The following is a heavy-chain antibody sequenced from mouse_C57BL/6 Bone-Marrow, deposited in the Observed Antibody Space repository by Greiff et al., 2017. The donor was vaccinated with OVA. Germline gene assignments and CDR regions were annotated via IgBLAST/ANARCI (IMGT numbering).Heavy chain of an antibody. D-gene: IGHD1-1*01. J-gene: IGHJ3*01. V-gene: IGHV5-4*03. Sequence: EVKLMESGGGLVKPGGSLKLSCAASGFTFSSYAMSWVRQTPEKSLEWVATISDGGSYTYYPDNVKGRFTISRDNAKNNLYLQMSHLKSEDTAMYYCEKYTGSFAYWGQGTLVTVSA. CDR3: EKYTGSFAY. CDR1: GFTFSSYA. CDR2: ISDGGSYT.